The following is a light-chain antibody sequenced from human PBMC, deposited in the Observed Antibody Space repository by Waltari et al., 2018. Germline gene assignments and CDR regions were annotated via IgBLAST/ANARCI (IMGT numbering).Light chain of an antibody. J-gene: IGLJ1*01. CDR3: ASYAGSNNYV. Sequence: QSALTQPPSASGSPGQSVTISCTGTSSDIGGYNYVSWYQKHPGKAPKLLIYEVIQRPSRVPDRFSGAKSGYAASLTVSGLQTVDEADYYCASYAGSNNYVFGTGTKVTVL. CDR1: SSDIGGYNY. CDR2: EVI. V-gene: IGLV2-8*01.